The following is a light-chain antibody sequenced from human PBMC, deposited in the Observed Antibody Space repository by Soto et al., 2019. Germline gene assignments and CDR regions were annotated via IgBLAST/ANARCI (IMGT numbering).Light chain of an antibody. Sequence: HSVLTQPPSVSGAPGQRVTISCTGSSSNIGAGYDVHWYQQLPGTAPKLLIYGNSNRPSGVPDRFSGSKSGTSASLAITGLQAEDEADYYCQSYDSSLSGAVFGGGTPLTVL. J-gene: IGLJ7*01. V-gene: IGLV1-40*01. CDR3: QSYDSSLSGAV. CDR2: GNS. CDR1: SSNIGAGYD.